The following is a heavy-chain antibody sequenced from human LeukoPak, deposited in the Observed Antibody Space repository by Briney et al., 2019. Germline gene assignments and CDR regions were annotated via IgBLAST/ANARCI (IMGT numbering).Heavy chain of an antibody. CDR2: ISGSSDTT. J-gene: IGHJ4*02. CDR3: ATKLRFLEWSIPADY. CDR1: GFTFSSYA. V-gene: IGHV3-23*01. Sequence: GGSLRLSCAASGFTFSSYAMGWVRQAPGKGLEWVSVISGSSDTTYYADSVQGRFTISRDNSKNTLYLQMNSLRAEDTAVYYCATKLRFLEWSIPADYWSQGTLVTVSS. D-gene: IGHD3-3*01.